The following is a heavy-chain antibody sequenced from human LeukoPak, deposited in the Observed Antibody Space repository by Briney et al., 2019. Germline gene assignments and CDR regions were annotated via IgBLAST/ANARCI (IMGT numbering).Heavy chain of an antibody. D-gene: IGHD3-10*01. CDR3: ATALWFGELFDAFDI. Sequence: GRSLRLSCAASGLTFSSYGMHWVRQAPGKGLEWVAVIWYDGSIKYYADSVKGRFTISRDNSKNTLYLQMNSLRAEDTAVYYCATALWFGELFDAFDIWGQGTMVTVSS. J-gene: IGHJ3*02. CDR1: GLTFSSYG. CDR2: IWYDGSIK. V-gene: IGHV3-33*01.